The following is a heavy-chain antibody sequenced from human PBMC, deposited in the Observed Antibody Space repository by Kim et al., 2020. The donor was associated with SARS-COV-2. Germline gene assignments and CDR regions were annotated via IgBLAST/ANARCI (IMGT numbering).Heavy chain of an antibody. J-gene: IGHJ3*02. V-gene: IGHV4-31*03. CDR3: ARPVPATGDAFDI. D-gene: IGHD2-2*01. CDR2: IYYSGST. Sequence: SETLSLTCTVSGGSISSGGYYWSWIRQHPGKGLEWIGYIYYSGSTYYNPSLKSRVTISVDTSKNQFSLKLSSVTAADTAVYYCARPVPATGDAFDIWGQGTMVTVSS. CDR1: GGSISSGGYY.